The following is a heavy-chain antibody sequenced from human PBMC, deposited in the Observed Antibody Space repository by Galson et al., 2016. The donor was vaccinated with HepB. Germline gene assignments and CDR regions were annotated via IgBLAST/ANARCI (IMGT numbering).Heavy chain of an antibody. D-gene: IGHD6-19*01. CDR2: ISGNRP. V-gene: IGHV3-23*01. J-gene: IGHJ4*02. CDR3: ARANRYGTGWYGRNDY. Sequence: SLRLSCAASGFSFSSYAMSWVRQAPGEGLEWVSAISGNRPEYADSVKGRFTITRDTSKNTVYLQMKSLRAEDRAGYYFARANRYGTGWYGRNDYWGQGTLVTVS. CDR1: GFSFSSYA.